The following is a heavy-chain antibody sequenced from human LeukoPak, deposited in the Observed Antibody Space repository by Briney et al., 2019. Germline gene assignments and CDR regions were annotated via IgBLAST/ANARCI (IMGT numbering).Heavy chain of an antibody. CDR3: AHRPGRGIPAAH. Sequence: SGPTLVKPTQTLTLTCTFSGFSLSTSGVGVTWIRQPPGKALEWLALIYWDDDKHYSPSLKSRVTITKDTSKNQVVLTMTNMEPVDTATYYCAHRPGRGIPAAHWGQGTLVTVSS. CDR2: IYWDDDK. CDR1: GFSLSTSGVG. J-gene: IGHJ4*02. V-gene: IGHV2-5*02. D-gene: IGHD2-21*01.